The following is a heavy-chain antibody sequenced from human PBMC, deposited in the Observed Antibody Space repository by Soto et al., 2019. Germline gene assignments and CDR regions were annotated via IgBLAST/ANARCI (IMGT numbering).Heavy chain of an antibody. CDR1: GYTFTGYY. CDR3: ARYKDGQDCSGGSCYSYIGAFDI. Sequence: ASVKVSCKASGYTFTGYYMHWVRQAPGQGLEWMGWINPNSGGTNYAQKFQGWVTMTRDTSISTAYMELSRLRSDDTAVYYCARYKDGQDCSGGSCYSYIGAFDIWGQGTMVTVSS. V-gene: IGHV1-2*04. D-gene: IGHD2-15*01. J-gene: IGHJ3*02. CDR2: INPNSGGT.